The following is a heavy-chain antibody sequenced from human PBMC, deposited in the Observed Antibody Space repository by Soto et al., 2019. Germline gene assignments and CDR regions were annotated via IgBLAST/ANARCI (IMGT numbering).Heavy chain of an antibody. D-gene: IGHD3-22*01. J-gene: IGHJ6*02. CDR3: ARDAPLYYYDSSGYLGADYYYGMDV. V-gene: IGHV3-74*01. Sequence: PGGSLRLSCAASGFTFSSYWMHWVRQAPGKGLVWVSRINSDGSSTSYADSVKGRFTISRDNAKNTLYLQMNSLRAEDTAVYYCARDAPLYYYDSSGYLGADYYYGMDVWGQGTTVTAS. CDR1: GFTFSSYW. CDR2: INSDGSST.